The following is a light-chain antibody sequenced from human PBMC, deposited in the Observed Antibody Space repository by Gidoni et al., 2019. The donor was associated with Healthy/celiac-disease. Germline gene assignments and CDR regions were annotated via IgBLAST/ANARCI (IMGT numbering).Light chain of an antibody. CDR2: YDS. CDR1: NIGSKS. CDR3: QVWDSSSDHLYV. V-gene: IGLV3-21*04. J-gene: IGLJ1*01. Sequence: SYVLTQPPSVSVAPGKTARITCGGNNIGSKSVHWYQQKPGLAPVLVIYYDSDRPSGIPERFSGSNSGNTATLTISRVEAGDEADYYCQVWDSSSDHLYVFGTGTKVTVL.